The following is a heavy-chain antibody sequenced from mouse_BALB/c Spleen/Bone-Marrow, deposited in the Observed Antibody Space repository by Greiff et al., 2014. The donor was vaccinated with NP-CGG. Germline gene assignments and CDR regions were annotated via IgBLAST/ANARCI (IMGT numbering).Heavy chain of an antibody. Sequence: VQLVESGAELVRPGSSVKISCKASGYAFSSYWMNWVKQRPGQGLEWIGQIYPGDGDTNYNGKFKGKATLTADKSSSTAYMQLSGLASEDSAVYFCARGRGWYFDYWGQGTTLTVSS. D-gene: IGHD2-3*01. CDR2: IYPGDGDT. CDR3: ARGRGWYFDY. CDR1: GYAFSSYW. J-gene: IGHJ2*01. V-gene: IGHV1-80*01.